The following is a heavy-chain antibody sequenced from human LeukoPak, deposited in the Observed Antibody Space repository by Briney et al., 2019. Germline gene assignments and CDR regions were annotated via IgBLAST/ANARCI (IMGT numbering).Heavy chain of an antibody. Sequence: ASVKVSCKASGYTFTSYYMHWVRQAPGQGLEWMGIINPSGGSTSYAQKFQGRVTVTRDTSTSTVYMELSSLRSEDTAVYYCAREGRNDILTGYTTPYFDYWGQGTLVTVSS. V-gene: IGHV1-46*01. D-gene: IGHD3-9*01. CDR3: AREGRNDILTGYTTPYFDY. J-gene: IGHJ4*02. CDR2: INPSGGST. CDR1: GYTFTSYY.